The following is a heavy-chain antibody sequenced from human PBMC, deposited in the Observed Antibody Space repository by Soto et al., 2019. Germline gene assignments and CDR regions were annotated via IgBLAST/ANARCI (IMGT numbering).Heavy chain of an antibody. CDR2: INHSGST. D-gene: IGHD1-7*01. CDR1: GGSFSGDY. CDR3: ARGGGYNWNYDAWFDP. Sequence: SETLSLTCAVYGGSFSGDYWSWIRQPPGKGLEWIGEINHSGSTNYNPSLKSRVTISVDTSKNQFSLNLSSVTAADTAVYYCARGGGYNWNYDAWFDPWGQGSLVTVSS. J-gene: IGHJ5*02. V-gene: IGHV4-34*01.